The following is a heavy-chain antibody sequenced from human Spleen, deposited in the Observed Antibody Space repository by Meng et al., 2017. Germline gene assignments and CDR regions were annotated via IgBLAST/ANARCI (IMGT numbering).Heavy chain of an antibody. CDR2: INPNSGGT. CDR1: GYTFTGYY. CDR3: ARGGLELMRYSSSWYLIDY. D-gene: IGHD6-13*01. J-gene: IGHJ4*02. V-gene: IGHV1-2*02. Sequence: ASVKVSCKASGYTFTGYYMHWVRQAPGQGLEWMGWINPNSGGTNYAQKFQGRVTMTRDTSISTAYMELSRLRSDDTAVYYCARGGLELMRYSSSWYLIDYWGQGTLVTVSS.